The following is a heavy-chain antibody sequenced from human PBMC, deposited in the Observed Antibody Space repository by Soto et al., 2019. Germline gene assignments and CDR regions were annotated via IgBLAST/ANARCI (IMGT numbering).Heavy chain of an antibody. D-gene: IGHD5-12*01. CDR3: ARNSGYDGVVYYYYYMDV. CDR1: GYTFTSYG. CDR2: ISAYNGNT. J-gene: IGHJ6*03. Sequence: ASVKVSCKASGYTFTSYGISWVRQAPGQGLEWMGWISAYNGNTNYAQKLQGRVTMTTDTSTSTAYMELRSLRSDDTAVYYCARNSGYDGVVYYYYYMDVWGKGTTVTVSS. V-gene: IGHV1-18*01.